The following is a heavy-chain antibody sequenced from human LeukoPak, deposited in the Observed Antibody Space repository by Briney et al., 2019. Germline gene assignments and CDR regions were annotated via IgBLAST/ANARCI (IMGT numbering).Heavy chain of an antibody. J-gene: IGHJ4*02. CDR1: GFTFSSYE. Sequence: GGSLRLSCAASGFTFSSYEMNWGRQAPGKGLEWVSYISSSGSTIYYADSVKGRFTISRDNAKSSLYLQMNSLRAEDTAVYYCASNSGSAGPLYFDYWGQGALVTVSS. CDR2: ISSSGSTI. D-gene: IGHD1-26*01. CDR3: ASNSGSAGPLYFDY. V-gene: IGHV3-48*03.